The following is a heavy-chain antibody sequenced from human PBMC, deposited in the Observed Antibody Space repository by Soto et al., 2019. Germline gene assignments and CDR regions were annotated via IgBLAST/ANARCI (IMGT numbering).Heavy chain of an antibody. CDR2: IYYSGST. CDR1: GGSISSGDYC. V-gene: IGHV4-30-4*01. Sequence: SETLSLTCTVSGGSISSGDYCWSWIRQPPGKGLEWIGYIYYSGSTYYNPSLKSRVTISVDTSKNQFSLKLSSVTAADTAVYYCARVKYYYYGMDVWGQGTTVTVSS. J-gene: IGHJ6*02. CDR3: ARVKYYYYGMDV.